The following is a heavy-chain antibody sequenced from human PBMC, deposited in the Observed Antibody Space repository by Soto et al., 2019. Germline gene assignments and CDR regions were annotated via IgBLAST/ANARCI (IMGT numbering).Heavy chain of an antibody. D-gene: IGHD3-9*01. J-gene: IGHJ6*02. CDR1: GGTFSSYA. Sequence: QVQLVQSGAEVKKPGSSVKVSCKASGGTFSSYAISWVRQAPGQGLEWMGGIIPIFGTANYAQKFQGRVTITADEPTTTAYIDLSSLRSDDTPVYYCAIDNRHYDIFPVSDSRGYYGMDVWGQGTTVTVSS. V-gene: IGHV1-69*12. CDR3: AIDNRHYDIFPVSDSRGYYGMDV. CDR2: IIPIFGTA.